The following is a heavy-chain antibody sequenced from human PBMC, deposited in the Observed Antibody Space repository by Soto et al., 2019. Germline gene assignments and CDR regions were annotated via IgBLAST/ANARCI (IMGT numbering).Heavy chain of an antibody. Sequence: ASVKVSCKASGYTFTSYGISWVRQATGQGLEWMGWMNPNSGNTGYAQKFQGRVTMTMNTSISTAYMELSSLRSEDTAVYYCARERTGTRGGDYWGQGTLVTVSS. CDR2: MNPNSGNT. D-gene: IGHD1-1*01. J-gene: IGHJ4*02. CDR3: ARERTGTRGGDY. V-gene: IGHV1-8*02. CDR1: GYTFTSYG.